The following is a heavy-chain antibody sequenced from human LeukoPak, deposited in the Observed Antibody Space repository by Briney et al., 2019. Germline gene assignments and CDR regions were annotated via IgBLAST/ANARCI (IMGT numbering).Heavy chain of an antibody. CDR3: ARDGIYGDYGH. J-gene: IGHJ4*02. Sequence: SETLSLTCTVTGGSFSTYYWSWIRQPPGKGLEWIGHFYYSGSTNYNPSLKSRVTISIDTSKNQFSLKLTSVTAADTAVYYCARDGIYGDYGHWGQGTLVTVSS. CDR1: GGSFSTYY. V-gene: IGHV4-59*12. D-gene: IGHD4-17*01. CDR2: FYYSGST.